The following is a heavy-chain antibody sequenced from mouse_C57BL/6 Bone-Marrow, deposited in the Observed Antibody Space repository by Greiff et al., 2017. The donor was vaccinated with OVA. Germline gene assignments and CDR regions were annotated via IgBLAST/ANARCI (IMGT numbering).Heavy chain of an antibody. Sequence: DVHLVESGGGLVQPGGSLNLSCAASGFTFTDYYMSWVRQPPGKALEWLGFIRHKANGYTTEYSASVKGQFTISRDNSQNILYLQMNALRAKDSATYYCANLWLRRPYWYFDVWGTGTTVTVSS. CDR3: ANLWLRRPYWYFDV. D-gene: IGHD2-2*01. V-gene: IGHV7-3*01. CDR1: GFTFTDYY. CDR2: IRHKANGYTT. J-gene: IGHJ1*03.